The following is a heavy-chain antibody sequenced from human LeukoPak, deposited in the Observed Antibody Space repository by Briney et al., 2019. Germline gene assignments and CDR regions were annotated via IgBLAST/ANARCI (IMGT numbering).Heavy chain of an antibody. D-gene: IGHD4-17*01. CDR1: GFTFSNYA. Sequence: GGSLRLSCAASGFTFSNYAMNWARQAPGKGLEWVSSISGGGETTYYADSAKGRFTISRDNSQNTLYLQMNSLRAEDTAVYYCARDYADYVGYFFFDYWGQGTLVTVSS. CDR3: ARDYADYVGYFFFDY. CDR2: ISGGGETT. V-gene: IGHV3-23*01. J-gene: IGHJ4*02.